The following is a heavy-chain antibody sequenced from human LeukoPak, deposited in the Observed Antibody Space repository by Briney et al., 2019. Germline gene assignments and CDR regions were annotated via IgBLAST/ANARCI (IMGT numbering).Heavy chain of an antibody. CDR2: INSDGSEG. CDR1: GFTFSDFW. D-gene: IGHD6-6*01. CDR3: ARSSYSSSSSV. Sequence: GGSLRLSCAASGFTFSDFWMSWSRQAPGKGLEWVASINSDGSEGYYADVVKGRFTISRDNAKNSLYLQINSLRAEDTAVYYCARSSYSSSSSVWGQGTMVTVSS. J-gene: IGHJ3*01. V-gene: IGHV3-7*03.